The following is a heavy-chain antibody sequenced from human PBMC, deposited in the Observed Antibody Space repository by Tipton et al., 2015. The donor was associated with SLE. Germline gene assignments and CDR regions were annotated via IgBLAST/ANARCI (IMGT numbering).Heavy chain of an antibody. CDR3: AKVYGSGWADC. Sequence: SLKLSCAASGFTFSTYNMNWVRQAPGKGLEWVSSITTGSDYMYFADSVKGRFTISRDNAKNSLYLQMNSLRAEDTAVYYCAKVYGSGWADCWGQGTLVTVSS. D-gene: IGHD6-19*01. CDR2: ITTGSDYM. J-gene: IGHJ4*02. V-gene: IGHV3-21*01. CDR1: GFTFSTYN.